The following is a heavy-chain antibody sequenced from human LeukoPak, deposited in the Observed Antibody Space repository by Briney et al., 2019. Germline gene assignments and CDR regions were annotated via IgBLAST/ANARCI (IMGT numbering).Heavy chain of an antibody. CDR3: ARDGTLPRLGRFDF. V-gene: IGHV3-21*01. CDR2: ISSASSFI. Sequence: SGGSLRLSCAVSGLTFSNHALSWVRQAPGKGLEWVSSISSASSFIYYGDSMEGRFIISRDNTKNSLYLQINNLRAEDTAVYYCARDGTLPRLGRFDFWGRGTLVSVSA. CDR1: GLTFSNHA. D-gene: IGHD1-26*01. J-gene: IGHJ4*02.